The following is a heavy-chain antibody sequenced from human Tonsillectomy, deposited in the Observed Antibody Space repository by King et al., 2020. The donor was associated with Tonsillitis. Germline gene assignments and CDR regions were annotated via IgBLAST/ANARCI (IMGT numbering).Heavy chain of an antibody. CDR2: ISYDGSNK. Sequence: VQLVESGGGVVQPGRSLRLSCAASGFTFTTYGMHWVRQAPGKGLEWVTVISYDGSNKYYADSVKGRFTISRDNSKNTLYLQMNSLRAEDTAVYYCAKPLLLYYYDSSGYDLFDYWGQGTLVTVSS. V-gene: IGHV3-33*05. CDR3: AKPLLLYYYDSSGYDLFDY. D-gene: IGHD3-22*01. J-gene: IGHJ4*02. CDR1: GFTFTTYG.